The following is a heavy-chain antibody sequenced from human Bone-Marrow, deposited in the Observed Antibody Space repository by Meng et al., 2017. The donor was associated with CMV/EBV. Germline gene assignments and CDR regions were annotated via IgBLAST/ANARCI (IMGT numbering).Heavy chain of an antibody. CDR2: MNPNSGNT. CDR3: AKRNYGDSVRWFDP. V-gene: IGHV1-8*01. CDR1: GYTFANYE. J-gene: IGHJ5*02. Sequence: SGYTFANYEIAWVRQATGQGLEWMGWMNPNSGNTGYAQKFQGRVAMTRDTSITTAYMELNSLTSEDTAVYYCAKRNYGDSVRWFDPWGLGTLVTVSS. D-gene: IGHD4-17*01.